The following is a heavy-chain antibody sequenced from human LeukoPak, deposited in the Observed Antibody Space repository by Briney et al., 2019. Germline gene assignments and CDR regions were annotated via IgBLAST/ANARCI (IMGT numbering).Heavy chain of an antibody. CDR2: INPNSGDP. CDR3: ARSARHCNNGVCFTDYYIDL. D-gene: IGHD2-8*01. CDR1: GYTFTGYY. V-gene: IGHV1-2*02. Sequence: ASVKVSFKASGYTFTGYYMHWVRQAPGQGLEWMGWINPNSGDPDYPQKFQGRVTMTRDTSISTAYMEMSSLTSDDTAVYYCARSARHCNNGVCFTDYYIDLWGKGTTVIVSS. J-gene: IGHJ6*03.